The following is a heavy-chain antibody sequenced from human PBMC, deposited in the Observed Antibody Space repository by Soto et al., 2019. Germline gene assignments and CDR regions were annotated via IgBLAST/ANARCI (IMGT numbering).Heavy chain of an antibody. CDR3: AHSLASAGLRILDY. CDR2: IYWDDDK. J-gene: IGHJ4*02. D-gene: IGHD6-13*01. V-gene: IGHV2-5*02. Sequence: QITLKESGPTLVKPTQTLTLTCTFSGFSLSTSGVGVGWIRQPPGKALEWLALIYWDDDKRYSPSLKSRLTITEHTSNNQVVLTMTNMDPVDTATYYCAHSLASAGLRILDYWGQGTLVTVSS. CDR1: GFSLSTSGVG.